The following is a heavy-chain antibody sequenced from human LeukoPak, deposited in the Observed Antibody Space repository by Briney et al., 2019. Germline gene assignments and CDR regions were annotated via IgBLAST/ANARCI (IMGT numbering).Heavy chain of an antibody. CDR2: IIPIFGTA. V-gene: IGHV1-69*13. Sequence: GASVKVSCKASGGTFSSYASCWVRQAPAQALEWMGGIIPIFGTANYAQKFQGRVTITADESTSTAYMELSSLRSEDTPVYYCARDPYGSGSYTPYNWFDPWGEGTLVTVSS. CDR3: ARDPYGSGSYTPYNWFDP. D-gene: IGHD3-10*01. J-gene: IGHJ5*02. CDR1: GGTFSSYA.